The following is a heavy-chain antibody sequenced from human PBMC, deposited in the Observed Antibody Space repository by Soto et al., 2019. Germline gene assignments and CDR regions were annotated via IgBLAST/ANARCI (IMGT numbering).Heavy chain of an antibody. Sequence: SLRLSCAASGFSFDKYAMAWVRPAPGKGLEWVSHVAAGGGHTYYAESVKGRFTISRDTSKNTLFLQINTLRADDTAIYFCARRTSFLGAFDYWGQGVLGNVPQ. V-gene: IGHV3-23*01. J-gene: IGHJ4*02. D-gene: IGHD3-16*02. CDR3: ARRTSFLGAFDY. CDR2: VAAGGGHT. CDR1: GFSFDKYA.